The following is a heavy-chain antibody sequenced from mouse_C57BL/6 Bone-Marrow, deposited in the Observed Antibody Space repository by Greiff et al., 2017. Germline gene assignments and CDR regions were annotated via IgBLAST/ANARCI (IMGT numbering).Heavy chain of an antibody. CDR2: IYPGDGDT. CDR1: GYAFSSYW. Sequence: QVQLKQSGAELVKPGASVKISCKASGYAFSSYWMNWVQQRPGKGLAWIGQIYPGDGDTNYNGKFKGKATLTADKSSSTAYMQLSSLTSEDSAVYFCARTLYDYKDYWGQGTTLTVSS. V-gene: IGHV1-80*01. D-gene: IGHD2-4*01. J-gene: IGHJ2*01. CDR3: ARTLYDYKDY.